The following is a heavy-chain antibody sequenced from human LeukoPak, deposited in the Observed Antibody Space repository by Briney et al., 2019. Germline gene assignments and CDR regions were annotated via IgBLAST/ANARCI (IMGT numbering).Heavy chain of an antibody. J-gene: IGHJ6*03. CDR2: IYTSGST. Sequence: SETLSLTCTVSGGSISSGSYYWSWIRQPAGKGLEWIGRIYTSGSTNYNPSLKSRVTISVDTSKNQFSLKLSSVTAADTAVYYCATPGEYCSSTSCLYYYYYYMDVWGKGTTVTVSS. CDR3: ATPGEYCSSTSCLYYYYYYMDV. D-gene: IGHD2-2*01. V-gene: IGHV4-61*02. CDR1: GGSISSGSYY.